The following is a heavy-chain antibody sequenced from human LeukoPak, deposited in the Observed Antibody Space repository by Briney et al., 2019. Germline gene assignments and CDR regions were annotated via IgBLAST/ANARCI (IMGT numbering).Heavy chain of an antibody. Sequence: PGRSLRLSCAASGFTFSSYSMNWVRQAPGKGLEWVSSISSSSSYIYYADSVKGRFTISRDNAKNSLYLQMNSLRAEDTAVYYCAGYDSSGSDAFDIWGQGTMVTVSS. J-gene: IGHJ3*02. CDR2: ISSSSSYI. CDR1: GFTFSSYS. CDR3: AGYDSSGSDAFDI. D-gene: IGHD3-22*01. V-gene: IGHV3-21*01.